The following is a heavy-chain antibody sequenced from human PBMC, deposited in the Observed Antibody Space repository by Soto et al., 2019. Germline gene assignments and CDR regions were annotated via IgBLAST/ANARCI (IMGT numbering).Heavy chain of an antibody. Sequence: GGSLRLSCAASGFTFSSYEMNWVRQAPGKGLEWVSYISSSGSTIYYADSVKGRFTISRDNAKNSLYLQMNSLRAEDTAVYYCARAESSVLDAFDIWGQGTMVTV. J-gene: IGHJ3*02. D-gene: IGHD6-25*01. V-gene: IGHV3-48*03. CDR2: ISSSGSTI. CDR1: GFTFSSYE. CDR3: ARAESSVLDAFDI.